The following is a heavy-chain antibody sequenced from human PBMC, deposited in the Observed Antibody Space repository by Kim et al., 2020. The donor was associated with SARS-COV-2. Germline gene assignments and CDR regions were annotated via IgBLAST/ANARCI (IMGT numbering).Heavy chain of an antibody. CDR1: GFTLSSYA. CDR3: VTWIQLWLAFDY. CDR2: ISGSGGST. D-gene: IGHD5-18*01. Sequence: GGSLRLSCAASGFTLSSYAMSWVRQAPGKGLEWVSAISGSGGSTYYADSVKGRFTISRDNSKNTLYLQMNSLRAEDTAVYYCVTWIQLWLAFDYWGQGTLVTVSS. V-gene: IGHV3-23*01. J-gene: IGHJ4*02.